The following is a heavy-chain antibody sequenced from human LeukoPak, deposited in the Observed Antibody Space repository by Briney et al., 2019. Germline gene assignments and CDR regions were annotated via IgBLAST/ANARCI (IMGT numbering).Heavy chain of an antibody. V-gene: IGHV4-59*08. D-gene: IGHD5-12*01. CDR2: IYYTGST. Sequence: SETLSLTCAVYGGSFSGYYWSWIRQPPGKGLEWIGYIYYTGSTSYNPSLKSRVTISVDTSKSQFSLKLSSVTAADTAVYYCARSFYSAYEDFDYWGQGTLVTVSS. CDR1: GGSFSGYY. J-gene: IGHJ4*02. CDR3: ARSFYSAYEDFDY.